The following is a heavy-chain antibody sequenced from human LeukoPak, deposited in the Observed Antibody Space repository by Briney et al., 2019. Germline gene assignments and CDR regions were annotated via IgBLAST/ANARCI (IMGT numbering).Heavy chain of an antibody. CDR1: GGSISGFY. Sequence: SETLSLTCTVSGGSISGFYWSWIRQPPGKGLEWIAYIYHSGSSNYNPSLKSRVTLSVDTSKNEFSLKLTSVTAADTAAYYCARDVGQTTSFWGQGTLVTVSS. D-gene: IGHD4-11*01. CDR2: IYHSGSS. J-gene: IGHJ4*02. V-gene: IGHV4-59*01. CDR3: ARDVGQTTSF.